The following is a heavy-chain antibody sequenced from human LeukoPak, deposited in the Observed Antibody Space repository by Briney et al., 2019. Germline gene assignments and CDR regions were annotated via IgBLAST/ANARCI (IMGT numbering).Heavy chain of an antibody. Sequence: PGGSLRLSCAASGLTFTDFWMNWARLAPGRGLEWLANIKPDGNEKYYVDSVKGRFAISRDNAKNEVYLEMNSLRAEDTGVYYCSGRDSSRSPRAYWGQGTLVSVSS. CDR3: SGRDSSRSPRAY. CDR2: IKPDGNEK. V-gene: IGHV3-7*01. J-gene: IGHJ4*02. CDR1: GLTFTDFW. D-gene: IGHD2-2*01.